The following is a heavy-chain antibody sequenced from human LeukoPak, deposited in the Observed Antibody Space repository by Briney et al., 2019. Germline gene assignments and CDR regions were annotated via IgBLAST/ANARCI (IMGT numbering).Heavy chain of an antibody. D-gene: IGHD3-10*01. CDR1: GYSFINYW. J-gene: IGHJ3*02. V-gene: IGHV5-51*04. Sequence: GESLKISCQVSGYSFINYWIGWVRQMPGKGLESMGIIYPGDSDTRYSPPFQGQVTISADKPVTTAYLQWSSLKASDTAMYYCALGAVRGLHAFDIWGQGTMVTVSS. CDR2: IYPGDSDT. CDR3: ALGAVRGLHAFDI.